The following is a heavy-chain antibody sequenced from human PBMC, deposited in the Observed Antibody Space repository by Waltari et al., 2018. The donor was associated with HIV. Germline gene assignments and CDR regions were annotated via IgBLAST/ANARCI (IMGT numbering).Heavy chain of an antibody. D-gene: IGHD3-10*01. V-gene: IGHV1-8*01. CDR2: KKPNRGNT. CDR1: GYTFTSYD. Sequence: QVQLVQSGAEVKKPGASVKVSCKASGYTFTSYDITWVRQDTGKGLEWMRWKKPNRGNTGDAQKFKGRVTMTRNTSISTAYMELSSLRSEDTAVYYCARGDMVRGVISYWGQGTLVTVSS. J-gene: IGHJ4*02. CDR3: ARGDMVRGVISY.